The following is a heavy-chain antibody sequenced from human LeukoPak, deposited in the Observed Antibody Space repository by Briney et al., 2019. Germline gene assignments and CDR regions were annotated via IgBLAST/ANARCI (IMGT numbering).Heavy chain of an antibody. CDR3: ARDFVVVAKKGAFDI. D-gene: IGHD2-15*01. CDR2: IYYSGST. V-gene: IGHV4-39*07. J-gene: IGHJ3*02. Sequence: SETLSLTCTVSGGSISSSSYYWGWIRQGPGKGLEWIGSIYYSGSTYYNPSLKSRVTISVDTSKNQFSLKLSSVTAADTAVYYCARDFVVVAKKGAFDIWGQGTMVTVSS. CDR1: GGSISSSSYY.